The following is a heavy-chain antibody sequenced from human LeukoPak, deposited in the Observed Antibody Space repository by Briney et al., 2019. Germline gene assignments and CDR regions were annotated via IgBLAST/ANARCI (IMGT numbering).Heavy chain of an antibody. CDR2: IHSDGSST. J-gene: IGHJ2*01. D-gene: IGHD2-8*02. Sequence: GGSLRLSCAASGVTFDYYWMHWVRQAPGKGLVWVSRIHSDGSSTTYADSVKGRFTISRDNAKNTVDLQMNSLRVDDTAVYYCVRGGVGCFDLWGRGTLVTVSS. CDR3: VRGGVGCFDL. CDR1: GVTFDYYW. V-gene: IGHV3-74*01.